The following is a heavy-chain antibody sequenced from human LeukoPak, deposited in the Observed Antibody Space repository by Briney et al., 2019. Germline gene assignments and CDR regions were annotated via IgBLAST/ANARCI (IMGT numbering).Heavy chain of an antibody. CDR3: IRDGGYRFALYWFFDL. CDR2: IKSKTDGATA. Sequence: GGSLRLSCAASSFTFSNAWMNWVRQAPGKGLEWVGRIKSKTDGATAEYAAPVKGRFTISRDDSKNTLYLQMNSLKTEDTAMYYCIRDGGYRFALYWFFDLWGRGTLVTVPS. D-gene: IGHD5-18*01. CDR1: SFTFSNAW. V-gene: IGHV3-15*07. J-gene: IGHJ2*01.